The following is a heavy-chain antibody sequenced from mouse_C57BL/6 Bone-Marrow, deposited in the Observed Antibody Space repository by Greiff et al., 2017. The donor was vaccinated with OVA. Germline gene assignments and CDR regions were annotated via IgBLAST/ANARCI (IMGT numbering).Heavy chain of an antibody. J-gene: IGHJ1*03. CDR2: IHPNSGST. Sequence: QVQLQQSGAELVKPGASVKLSCKASGYTFTSYWMHWVKQRPGQGLEWIGMIHPNSGSTNYNEKFKSKATLTVDKSSSTAYMQLSSLTSEDSAVYYCARSGDDPHWYFDVWGTGTTVTVSS. CDR1: GYTFTSYW. D-gene: IGHD3-2*02. CDR3: ARSGDDPHWYFDV. V-gene: IGHV1-64*01.